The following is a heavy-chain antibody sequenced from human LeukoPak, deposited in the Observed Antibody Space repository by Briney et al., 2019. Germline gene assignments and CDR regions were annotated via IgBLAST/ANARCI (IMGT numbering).Heavy chain of an antibody. V-gene: IGHV3-7*01. D-gene: IGHD2/OR15-2a*01. J-gene: IGHJ4*02. CDR1: GFTFSSFS. CDR2: IKQDGSKK. Sequence: GGSLRLSCAASGFTFSSFSMNWVRQAPGKGLEWVASIKQDGSKKYSVDSLKGRFTISRDNAKNSLYLQMNNLRAEDTAVYHCATGRILWKWGQGTLVTVSS. CDR3: ATGRILWK.